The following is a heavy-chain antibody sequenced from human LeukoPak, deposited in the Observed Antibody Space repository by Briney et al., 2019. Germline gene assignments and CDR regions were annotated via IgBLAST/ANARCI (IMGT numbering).Heavy chain of an antibody. V-gene: IGHV4-59*01. CDR3: ARAPAGQPYYYMDV. D-gene: IGHD2-2*01. CDR1: GSAISNYY. CDR2: MYYSGST. Sequence: PSETLSLTCTVSGSAISNYYWSLSRHPPGKGLEWIGYMYYSGSTNYNPSLERRVTMSVDTSNNQISLEMTSLTAADTAVYYCARAPAGQPYYYMDVWGKGTTVTVSS. J-gene: IGHJ6*03.